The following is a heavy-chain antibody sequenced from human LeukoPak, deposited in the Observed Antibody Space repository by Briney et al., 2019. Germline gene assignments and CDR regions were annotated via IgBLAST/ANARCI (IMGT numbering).Heavy chain of an antibody. D-gene: IGHD1-7*01. CDR3: ANSRTSRGDRFDP. CDR2: ISGSGGST. Sequence: GGSLTLSCAASGFTFSSYAMSWVRQAPGKVLEWVSAISGSGGSTYYAESVKGRFTIPIHNSENTLYLHMNSLSDGHTAVYYCANSRTSRGDRFDPWGQGTLVAVSS. J-gene: IGHJ5*02. CDR1: GFTFSSYA. V-gene: IGHV3-23*01.